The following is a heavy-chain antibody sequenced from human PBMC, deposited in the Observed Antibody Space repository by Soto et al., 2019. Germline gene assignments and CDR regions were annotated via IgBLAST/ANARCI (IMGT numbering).Heavy chain of an antibody. CDR2: IYPGDSGT. Sequence: PGESLKISCKASGYSFTNYWIGWVRQMPGKGLEWMGIIYPGDSGTNYNPSLKSRVTISVDTSKNQFSLKLSSVTAADTAVYYCARDLSDLDYYYYMDVWGKGTTVTVSS. CDR1: GYSFTNYW. CDR3: ARDLSDLDYYYYMDV. J-gene: IGHJ6*03. V-gene: IGHV5-51*01.